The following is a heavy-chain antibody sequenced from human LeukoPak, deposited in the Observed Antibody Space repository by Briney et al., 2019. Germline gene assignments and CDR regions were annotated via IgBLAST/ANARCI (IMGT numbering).Heavy chain of an antibody. D-gene: IGHD6-19*01. CDR2: IRYDGSNK. CDR3: AKDNGYSSAWPEYFHH. Sequence: PGGSLRLSCVASGFTFSTYGMHWVRQAPGKGLEWVAFIRYDGSNKYYGDSVEGRFTISRDTSKNTLYMQMNSLRPDDNAVYYCAKDNGYSSAWPEYFHHWGQGTLVTVSS. J-gene: IGHJ1*01. V-gene: IGHV3-30*02. CDR1: GFTFSTYG.